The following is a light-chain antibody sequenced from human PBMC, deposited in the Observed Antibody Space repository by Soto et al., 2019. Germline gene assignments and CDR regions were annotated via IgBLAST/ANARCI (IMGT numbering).Light chain of an antibody. CDR1: QTVSRNT. Sequence: DIALTQSPGTLSLSPEESATLSCRASQTVSRNTLAWYQQKRGQAPRLLIYGASSRAAAIPDRFRGSGSGTDFTLIISSLAPEDFAVYYCQQYGSSPFTFGPGTAVDI. V-gene: IGKV3-20*01. CDR2: GAS. CDR3: QQYGSSPFT. J-gene: IGKJ3*01.